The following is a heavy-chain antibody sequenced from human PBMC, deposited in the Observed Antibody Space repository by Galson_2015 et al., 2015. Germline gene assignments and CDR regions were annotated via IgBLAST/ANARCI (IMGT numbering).Heavy chain of an antibody. Sequence: SLRLSCAASGFTFSSYTLYWVRQAPGKGLEWVAVISYDGTNKYYTDSVEGRFTISRDNSKNTLFLQMNSLRPEDTAVYYCARAGIGCSSTVCYPSRHYFDSWGQGTLVTVSS. J-gene: IGHJ4*02. CDR3: ARAGIGCSSTVCYPSRHYFDS. V-gene: IGHV3-30-3*01. CDR2: ISYDGTNK. CDR1: GFTFSSYT. D-gene: IGHD2-2*01.